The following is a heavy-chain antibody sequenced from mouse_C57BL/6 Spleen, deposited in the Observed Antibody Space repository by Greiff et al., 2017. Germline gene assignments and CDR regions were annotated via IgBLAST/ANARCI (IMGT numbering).Heavy chain of an antibody. J-gene: IGHJ3*01. CDR1: GYAFSSSW. V-gene: IGHV1-82*01. CDR3: ATYYSNYPWFAY. Sequence: QVQLQQSGPELVKPGASVKISCKASGYAFSSSWMNWVKQRPGKGLEWIGRIYPGDGDTNYNGKFKGKATLTADKSSSTAYMQLSSLTSEDSAVYFCATYYSNYPWFAYWGQGTLVTVSA. D-gene: IGHD2-5*01. CDR2: IYPGDGDT.